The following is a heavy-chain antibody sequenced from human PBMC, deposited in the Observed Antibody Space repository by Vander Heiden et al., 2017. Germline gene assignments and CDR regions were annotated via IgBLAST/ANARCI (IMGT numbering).Heavy chain of an antibody. CDR1: GGTFSSYA. CDR3: ARGRHCSSTSCYSGEGYYYGMDV. CDR2: IIPIVGTA. J-gene: IGHJ6*02. D-gene: IGHD2-2*01. Sequence: QVQLVQSGAEVKKPGSSVKVSCKASGGTFSSYAISRVRQAPGQGLEWMGGIIPIVGTANYAQKFQGRVTITADESTSTAYMELSSLRSEDTAVYYCARGRHCSSTSCYSGEGYYYGMDVWGQGTTVTVSS. V-gene: IGHV1-69*01.